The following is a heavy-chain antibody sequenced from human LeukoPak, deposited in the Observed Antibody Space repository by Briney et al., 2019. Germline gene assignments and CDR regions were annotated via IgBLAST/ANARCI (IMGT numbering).Heavy chain of an antibody. V-gene: IGHV3-74*01. Sequence: GGSLRLSCAASGFTFSSYWMHWVRQAPGKGLVWVSRIKSDGSTNYANSVKGRCTISRDNAKNTVSLQMNRLRNDDTGVYYCARAPSEIGGYCPEYFRHWGQGTLVTVSS. J-gene: IGHJ1*01. CDR1: GFTFSSYW. D-gene: IGHD2-21*01. CDR3: ARAPSEIGGYCPEYFRH. CDR2: IKSDGST.